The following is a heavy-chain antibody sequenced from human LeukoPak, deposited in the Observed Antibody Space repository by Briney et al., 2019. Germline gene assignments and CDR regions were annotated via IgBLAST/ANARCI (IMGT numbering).Heavy chain of an antibody. D-gene: IGHD3-10*01. J-gene: IGHJ4*02. CDR2: INPNSGGT. CDR1: GYTFTGYY. V-gene: IGHV1-2*02. Sequence: ASVTVSCKASGYTFTGYYMHWVRQAPGQGLEWMGWINPNSGGTNYAQKFQGRVTMTRDTSISTAYMELSRLRSDDTAVYYCAREVRLLWFGELLAYWGQGTLVTVSS. CDR3: AREVRLLWFGELLAY.